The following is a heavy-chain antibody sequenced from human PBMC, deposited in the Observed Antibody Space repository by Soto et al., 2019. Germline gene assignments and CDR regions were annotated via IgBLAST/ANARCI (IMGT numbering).Heavy chain of an antibody. Sequence: PSDTVSLACTFSGCSGVSDVYKLYFIRQPPGKWLEWIGTIYYIVSTDYNPSLKSRVTISEDTYNNQFSLKVTSVTDADTAVYYCARLYGNDFDIWG. V-gene: IGHV4-39*01. CDR3: ARLYGNDFDI. CDR1: GCSGVSDVYK. J-gene: IGHJ3*02. D-gene: IGHD3-16*01. CDR2: IYYIVST.